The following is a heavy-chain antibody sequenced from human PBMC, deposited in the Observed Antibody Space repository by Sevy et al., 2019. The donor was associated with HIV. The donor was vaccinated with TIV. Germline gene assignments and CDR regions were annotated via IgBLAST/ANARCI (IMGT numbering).Heavy chain of an antibody. CDR3: AREGRGISALDI. J-gene: IGHJ3*02. CDR1: EFTFSSHA. D-gene: IGHD3-3*02. CDR2: ISGNGENT. Sequence: GGSLRLSCAASEFTFSSHAVSWVRQAPGKGLEWVSAISGNGENTHYADSVRGRFTISRDNFKNTLYLHMSTLRAEDTAIYYCAREGRGISALDIWGQGTMVTVSS. V-gene: IGHV3-23*01.